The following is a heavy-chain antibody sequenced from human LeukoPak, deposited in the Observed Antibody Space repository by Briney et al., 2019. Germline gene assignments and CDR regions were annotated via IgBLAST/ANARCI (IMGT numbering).Heavy chain of an antibody. V-gene: IGHV4-59*01. Sequence: SETLSLTCSVSGGSMSPFYWSWIRQPPGKGLEWIGYIYYSGSTNYSPSLKSRLTISVDTSKNHFSLKLSSVTAADTAVYYCARLGSNVFGHWGQGTLVTVSS. J-gene: IGHJ4*02. CDR3: ARLGSNVFGH. CDR2: IYYSGST. CDR1: GGSMSPFY. D-gene: IGHD3-10*01.